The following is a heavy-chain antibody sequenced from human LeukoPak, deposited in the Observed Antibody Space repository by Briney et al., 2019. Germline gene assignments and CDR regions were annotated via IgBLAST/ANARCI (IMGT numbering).Heavy chain of an antibody. Sequence: GGSLRLSCAVSGFTSSSYWMHWVRQAPGKGLVWVSRINNDGTYTVYADSVKGRFTISRDNAKNSLYLQTNSLRAEDTAVYYCARDLSAGRNHWFDPWGQGTLVTVSS. J-gene: IGHJ5*02. CDR3: ARDLSAGRNHWFDP. D-gene: IGHD6-19*01. CDR2: INNDGTYT. V-gene: IGHV3-74*01. CDR1: GFTSSSYW.